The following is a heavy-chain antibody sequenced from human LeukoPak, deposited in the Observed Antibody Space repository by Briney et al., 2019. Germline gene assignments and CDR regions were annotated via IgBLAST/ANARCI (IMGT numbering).Heavy chain of an antibody. V-gene: IGHV1-2*02. Sequence: ASVKVSCKASGYTFTGNYMHWVRQAPGQGLEWMGWINPNSGGTNYAQKFQGRVTMTRDTSISTAYMELSRLRSDDTAVYYCARASRIAAAGGGGFEYFQHWGQGTLVTVSS. CDR2: INPNSGGT. CDR3: ARASRIAAAGGGGFEYFQH. J-gene: IGHJ1*01. CDR1: GYTFTGNY. D-gene: IGHD6-13*01.